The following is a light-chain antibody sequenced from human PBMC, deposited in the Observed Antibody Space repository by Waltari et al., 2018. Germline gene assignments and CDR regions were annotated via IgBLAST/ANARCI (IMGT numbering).Light chain of an antibody. CDR2: VAS. CDR1: QSVSSSY. V-gene: IGKV3-20*01. CDR3: QQYAGSPKT. Sequence: EIVLTQSPGTLSLSPGERATLSCRASQSVSSSYLAWYQQKPGQAPRLLIYVASSRATGIPDRFSGSGSGTDFTLTISRLEPEDFAVYYCQQYAGSPKTFGQWTRLEIK. J-gene: IGKJ5*01.